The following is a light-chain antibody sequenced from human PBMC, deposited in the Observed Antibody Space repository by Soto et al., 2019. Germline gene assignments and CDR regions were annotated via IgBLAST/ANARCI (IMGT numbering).Light chain of an antibody. J-gene: IGKJ1*01. CDR2: AAS. CDR1: QGISNY. CDR3: HKYNSAPLT. Sequence: DIQMTQSPSSLSASVGDRVTITCRASQGISNYLAWYQQKPGNVPKLLIYAASTLHSGVPSRFSGSGSGTDFTLTISSLQPEDVATYYFHKYNSAPLTFGQGTTVEIK. V-gene: IGKV1-27*01.